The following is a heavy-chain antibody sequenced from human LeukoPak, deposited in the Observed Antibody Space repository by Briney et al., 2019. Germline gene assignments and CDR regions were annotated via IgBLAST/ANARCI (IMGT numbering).Heavy chain of an antibody. CDR1: GFTFSSYA. CDR2: ISDSARTT. D-gene: IGHD2-15*01. CDR3: AKWWSYIDY. V-gene: IGHV3-23*01. J-gene: IGHJ4*02. Sequence: GGSLRLSCAASGFTFSSYAMSWVRQAPGKGLEWVSGISDSARTTYYADSVKGRFTISRDNSKNTVYLQMNSLRAEDTAIYYCAKWWSYIDYWGQGALVTVSS.